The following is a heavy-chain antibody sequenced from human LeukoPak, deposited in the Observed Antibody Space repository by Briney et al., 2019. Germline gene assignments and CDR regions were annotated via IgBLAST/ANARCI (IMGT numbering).Heavy chain of an antibody. Sequence: DPGGSLRLSCAASGFSVSDYYMNWIRQSPGKGLEWVSHISKKTAIEYADSVKGRFTISRDNANNLLLLQMDSLRPEDTGVYYCARGTYYSGSGPGSWFDPWGHGTPVTVSP. D-gene: IGHD3-10*01. V-gene: IGHV3-11*01. J-gene: IGHJ5*02. CDR3: ARGTYYSGSGPGSWFDP. CDR1: GFSVSDYY. CDR2: ISKKTAI.